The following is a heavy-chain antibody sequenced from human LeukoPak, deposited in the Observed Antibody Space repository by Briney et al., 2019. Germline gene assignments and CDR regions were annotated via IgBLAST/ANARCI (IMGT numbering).Heavy chain of an antibody. CDR3: ARGVQPIVATTYFDY. CDR2: ISYDGSNK. D-gene: IGHD5-12*01. CDR1: GFTFSSYG. V-gene: IGHV3-30*03. Sequence: PGRSLRLSCAASGFTFSSYGMHWVRQAPGKGLEWVAVISYDGSNKYYADSVKGRFTISRDNSKNTLYLQMNSLRAEDTAVYYCARGVQPIVATTYFDYWGQGTLVTVSS. J-gene: IGHJ4*02.